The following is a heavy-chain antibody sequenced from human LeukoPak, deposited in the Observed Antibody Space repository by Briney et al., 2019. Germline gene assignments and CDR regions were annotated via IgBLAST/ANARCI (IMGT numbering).Heavy chain of an antibody. Sequence: SETLSLTCTVPGGAITSDYWSWIRQPPGKGLDWIGYIHYSGNTNYNPSLKSRVIISIDSSKTQFSLKLRSVTAADTAIYYCAKVGTVLDGGSWGQGTLVTVSS. D-gene: IGHD1-7*01. CDR2: IHYSGNT. CDR1: GGAITSDY. J-gene: IGHJ5*02. CDR3: AKVGTVLDGGS. V-gene: IGHV4-59*01.